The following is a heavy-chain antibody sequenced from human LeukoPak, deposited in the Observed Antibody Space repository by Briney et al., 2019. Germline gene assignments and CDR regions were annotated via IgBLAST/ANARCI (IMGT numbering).Heavy chain of an antibody. J-gene: IGHJ6*02. CDR2: MNPNSGNT. Sequence: ASVKVSCKASGYTFTRYDINWVRRATGQGLEWMGWMNPNSGNTGYAQKFQGRVTMTRNTSISTAYMELSSLRSEDTAVYYCAISGYDRLHYYYGMDVWGQGTTVTVSS. D-gene: IGHD5-12*01. CDR3: AISGYDRLHYYYGMDV. CDR1: GYTFTRYD. V-gene: IGHV1-8*01.